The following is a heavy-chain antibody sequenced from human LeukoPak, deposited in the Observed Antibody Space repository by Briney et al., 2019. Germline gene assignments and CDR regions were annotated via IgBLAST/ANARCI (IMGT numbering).Heavy chain of an antibody. D-gene: IGHD3-22*01. V-gene: IGHV5-51*01. Sequence: GESLKISCKGSGYSFTSYWIGWVRQMPGKGLEWMGIIYPGDSDTRYSPSFQGQVTISVDKSISTAYLQWSSLKASDTAMYYCARRHYYDSSGYNFDYWGQGTLVTVSS. CDR2: IYPGDSDT. J-gene: IGHJ4*02. CDR1: GYSFTSYW. CDR3: ARRHYYDSSGYNFDY.